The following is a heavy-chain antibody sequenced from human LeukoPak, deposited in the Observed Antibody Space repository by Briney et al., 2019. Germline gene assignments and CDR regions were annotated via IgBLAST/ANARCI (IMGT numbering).Heavy chain of an antibody. J-gene: IGHJ3*02. Sequence: ASVKVSCKASGYTFTSYYMHWVRQAPGQGLEWMGIINPSGGSTSYAQKFQGRVTMTRDTSTSTVYMELSSPRSEDTAVYYCARVRAKATISGAFDIWGQGTMVTVSS. CDR3: ARVRAKATISGAFDI. D-gene: IGHD5-24*01. CDR2: INPSGGST. CDR1: GYTFTSYY. V-gene: IGHV1-46*01.